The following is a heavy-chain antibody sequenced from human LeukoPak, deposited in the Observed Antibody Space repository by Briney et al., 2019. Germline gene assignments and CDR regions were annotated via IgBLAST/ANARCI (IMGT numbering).Heavy chain of an antibody. Sequence: AGGSLRLSCAASGFTFNTYTMKWVRQAPGKGLEWVSAISGSGGSTYYADSVKGRFTISRDNSKNTLYLQMNSLRAEDTAVYYCAKTARYYIDYWGQGTLVTVSS. J-gene: IGHJ4*02. CDR1: GFTFNTYT. D-gene: IGHD3-10*01. CDR2: ISGSGGST. V-gene: IGHV3-23*01. CDR3: AKTARYYIDY.